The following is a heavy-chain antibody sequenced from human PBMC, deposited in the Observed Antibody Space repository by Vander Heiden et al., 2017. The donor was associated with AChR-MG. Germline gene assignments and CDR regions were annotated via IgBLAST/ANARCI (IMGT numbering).Heavy chain of an antibody. Sequence: QVQLQESGPGLVRPAQTLSLTCTVAGGSISSGIFWSWTRQHPEKGLGWLGYISNAGDTYYNPSLESRLTISVDTSKNHFSLRLTSVTDADTALYYCARDSTGDAFDLWGHGTLVTVSA. CDR1: GGSISSGIF. CDR2: ISNAGDT. V-gene: IGHV4-31*03. J-gene: IGHJ3*01. CDR3: ARDSTGDAFDL.